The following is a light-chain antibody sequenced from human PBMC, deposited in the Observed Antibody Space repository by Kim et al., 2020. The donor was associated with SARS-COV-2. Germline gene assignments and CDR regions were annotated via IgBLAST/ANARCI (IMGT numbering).Light chain of an antibody. CDR3: QQYNNWPLT. V-gene: IGKV3-15*01. CDR2: GAS. CDR1: QSVSSN. Sequence: EIVMTQSPATLSVSPGERPTLSCRASQSVSSNLAWYQQKPGQAPRLLIYGASTRATGIPARFSGSGSGTEFTLTISSLQSEDFAVYYCQQYNNWPLTFGGGTKLEI. J-gene: IGKJ4*01.